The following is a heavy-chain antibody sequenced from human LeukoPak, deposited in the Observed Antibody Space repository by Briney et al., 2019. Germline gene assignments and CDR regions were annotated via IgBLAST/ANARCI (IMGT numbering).Heavy chain of an antibody. V-gene: IGHV1-18*01. D-gene: IGHD2-15*01. Sequence: ASVKVPCKASGYTFTNFGISWVRQAPGQGLEWMGWISPYNGNTDCPQKVQGRVTMTTDTSTSTAYMELRSLRSDDTAVYYCARGGVGHCSGGSCPTSWFDPWGQGTLVTVSS. J-gene: IGHJ5*02. CDR3: ARGGVGHCSGGSCPTSWFDP. CDR2: ISPYNGNT. CDR1: GYTFTNFG.